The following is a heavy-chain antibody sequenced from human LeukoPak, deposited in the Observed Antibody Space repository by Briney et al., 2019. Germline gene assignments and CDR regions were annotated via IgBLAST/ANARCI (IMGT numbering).Heavy chain of an antibody. D-gene: IGHD5-24*01. V-gene: IGHV1-2*02. CDR3: ARDRYGDGFAHLDY. Sequence: ASVKVSCKASGYTFTSYAIHWVRQAPGQGLEWMGWITPSGGTNYPQKFQGRVAITWDTSITTAYMDLSRLTADDTAVYYCARDRYGDGFAHLDYWGQGALVTVSS. CDR1: GYTFTSYA. CDR2: ITPSGGT. J-gene: IGHJ4*02.